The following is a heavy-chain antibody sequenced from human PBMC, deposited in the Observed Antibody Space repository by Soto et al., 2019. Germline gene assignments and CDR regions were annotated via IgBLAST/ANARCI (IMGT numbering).Heavy chain of an antibody. CDR2: ISISSSSK. D-gene: IGHD6-13*01. V-gene: IGHV3-48*01. J-gene: IGHJ4*02. CDR3: ARSGSAAGSFDY. Sequence: GSLRLSCAASGFTFSSYSMDWVRQAPGKGLEWVSYISISSSSKYYADSVKGRFTISRDNAKNSLYLQMNSLRVEDTAVYYCARSGSAAGSFDYWGQGTPVTVSS. CDR1: GFTFSSYS.